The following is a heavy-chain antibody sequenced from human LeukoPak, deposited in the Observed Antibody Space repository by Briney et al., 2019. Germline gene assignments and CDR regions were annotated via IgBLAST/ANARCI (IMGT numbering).Heavy chain of an antibody. CDR3: ARATPRLGNYFDY. CDR1: GCSIRSSSYY. V-gene: IGHV4-39*07. D-gene: IGHD3-10*01. Sequence: SETLSLTCAVSGCSIRSSSYYWAWIRQPPGKGLEWIMSMYYSGSRYYNWSLRSRITVSADTSKNQLSLKLSSVTAADTAVYYCARATPRLGNYFDYWGQGTLVTVSS. CDR2: MYYSGSR. J-gene: IGHJ4*02.